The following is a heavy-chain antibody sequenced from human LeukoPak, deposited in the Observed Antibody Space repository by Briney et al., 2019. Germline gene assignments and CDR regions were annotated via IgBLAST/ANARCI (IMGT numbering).Heavy chain of an antibody. V-gene: IGHV1-69*13. CDR2: IIANVGTP. Sequence: SVKVSCKASGGSFSSNTLSWVRQAPGQGLEWMGGIIANVGTPTYTQKYQGRVTVTADESTSTIYLVVDSLRSDDTAVYYCARLVNWGPLGDYWGQGTLVTVSS. CDR1: GGSFSSNT. D-gene: IGHD7-27*01. CDR3: ARLVNWGPLGDY. J-gene: IGHJ4*02.